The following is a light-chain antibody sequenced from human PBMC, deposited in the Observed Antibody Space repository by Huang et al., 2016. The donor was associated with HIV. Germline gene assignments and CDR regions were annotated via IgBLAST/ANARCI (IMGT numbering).Light chain of an antibody. CDR3: QQCHSIPRT. Sequence: DIQMTQSPSSLSASVGDTVTITCRASQNIYTYLNWYPQKPGKAPELLIYGASSLQIGVTSRFSGSGSGTDFTLAISSLQPKDLATYYCQQCHSIPRTFGQGTKVELK. J-gene: IGKJ1*01. CDR2: GAS. V-gene: IGKV1-39*01. CDR1: QNIYTY.